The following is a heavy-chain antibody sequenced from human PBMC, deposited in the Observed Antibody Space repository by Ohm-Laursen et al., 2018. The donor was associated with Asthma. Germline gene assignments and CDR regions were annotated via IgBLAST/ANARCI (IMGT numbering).Heavy chain of an antibody. CDR1: GFTFSDYG. V-gene: IGHV3-30*18. CDR2: ISSDGSNK. D-gene: IGHD6-13*01. CDR3: AKDGVGGAAAATYNWFDP. Sequence: SLRLSCSASGFTFSDYGMHWVRQAPGKGLEWVAIISSDGSNKFHAESVKGRITPSRDNSKNTLYLQMNSLRAEDTAVYYCAKDGVGGAAAATYNWFDPWGQGTLVTVSS. J-gene: IGHJ5*02.